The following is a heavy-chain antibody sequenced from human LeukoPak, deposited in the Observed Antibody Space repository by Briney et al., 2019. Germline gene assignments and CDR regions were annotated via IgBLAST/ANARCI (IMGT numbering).Heavy chain of an antibody. D-gene: IGHD4-23*01. CDR3: ARLVGGKRPLDY. CDR1: GGSFSGYF. Sequence: NPSETLSLTCAVHGGSFSGYFWTWIRQPPGKGLEWIGEINHSGSTNYNPSLKSRVTISVDTSKTQFSLKLGSVTAADTAVYYCARLVGGKRPLDYWGQGTLVTVSS. J-gene: IGHJ4*02. CDR2: INHSGST. V-gene: IGHV4-34*01.